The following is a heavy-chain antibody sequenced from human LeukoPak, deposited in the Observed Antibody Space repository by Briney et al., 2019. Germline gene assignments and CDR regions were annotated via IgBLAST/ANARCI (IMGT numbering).Heavy chain of an antibody. CDR3: AKNRGGSYYSGSDY. V-gene: IGHV3-23*01. Sequence: GGSLRLSCAAYGFTFSSYAMTWVRQAPGKGLEWVSAVRGSDAGTSYADSVKGRFTISRDNSKNTLYLQMNSLRAEDTAVYYCAKNRGGSYYSGSDYWGQGTLVTVSS. CDR2: VRGSDAGT. D-gene: IGHD1-26*01. CDR1: GFTFSSYA. J-gene: IGHJ4*02.